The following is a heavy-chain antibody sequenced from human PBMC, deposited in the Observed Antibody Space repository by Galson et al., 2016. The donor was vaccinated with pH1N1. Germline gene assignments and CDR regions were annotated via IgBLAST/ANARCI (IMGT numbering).Heavy chain of an antibody. Sequence: SVKVSCKVSGYTLTNYDINWVRQAAGQGPEWMGWMNPNSGKSTSAQKFKGRVTMTRDTSISTVYMELSSLRSEDTAVYYCARGLSYNSGWVEDWGQGTLVTVSS. V-gene: IGHV1-8*01. CDR2: MNPNSGKS. J-gene: IGHJ4*02. CDR1: GYTLTNYD. D-gene: IGHD6-19*01. CDR3: ARGLSYNSGWVED.